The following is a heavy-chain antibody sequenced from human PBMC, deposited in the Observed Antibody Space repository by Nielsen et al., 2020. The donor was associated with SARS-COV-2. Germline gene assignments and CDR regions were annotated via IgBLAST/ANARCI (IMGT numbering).Heavy chain of an antibody. V-gene: IGHV3-48*01. J-gene: IGHJ6*02. Sequence: GESLKISCVASGFSFNTYSMNWVRQAPGKGLEWVSYISGGSATIYYADSVKGRFTISRDNVKNSLYLRLSSLSAEDTAVYYCARSPFHRSSWYGMDVWGQGTTVTVSS. CDR3: ARSPFHRSSWYGMDV. CDR1: GFSFNTYS. D-gene: IGHD6-13*01. CDR2: ISGGSATI.